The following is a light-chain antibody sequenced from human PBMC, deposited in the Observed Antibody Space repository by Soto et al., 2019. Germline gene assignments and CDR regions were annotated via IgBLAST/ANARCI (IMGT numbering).Light chain of an antibody. V-gene: IGKV3-15*01. CDR1: QSVSRN. Sequence: EIVIAHSPATLSMSPGEKATLSCRASQSVSRNLALYQQKPGQAPRLLIYGASARATGIPAWFSGSGSGTDFTLTISSLRSEDFAVYYCQQFYNWPHTFGQGTKV. J-gene: IGKJ1*01. CDR3: QQFYNWPHT. CDR2: GAS.